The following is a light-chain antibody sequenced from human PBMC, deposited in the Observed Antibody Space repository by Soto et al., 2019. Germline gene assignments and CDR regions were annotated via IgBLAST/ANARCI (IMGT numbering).Light chain of an antibody. CDR2: GAS. Sequence: EIVLTQAPGTLSLSPGERPTLSCRASQTVIHNYLAWHQQKHGQTPRXXVYGASNRATGIPDRFSGSGSGTDVTITISRLEPEDGAVYYGQQHGSSPITFGQGTRLEIK. J-gene: IGKJ5*01. V-gene: IGKV3-20*01. CDR3: QQHGSSPIT. CDR1: QTVIHNY.